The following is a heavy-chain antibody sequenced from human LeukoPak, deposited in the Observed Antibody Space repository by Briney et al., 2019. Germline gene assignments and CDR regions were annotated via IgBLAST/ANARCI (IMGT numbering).Heavy chain of an antibody. J-gene: IGHJ4*02. CDR3: AKSRCGGDCYSFY. D-gene: IGHD2-21*01. CDR2: ISGRGGST. V-gene: IGHV3-23*01. CDR1: GFTFSSYA. Sequence: PGGSLRLSCAASGFTFSSYAMSWVRQAPGKGLERVSAISGRGGSTYYADSVKGRFTISRDNSKNTLYLQMNSLRAEDTAVYYCAKSRCGGDCYSFYWGQGTLVTVSS.